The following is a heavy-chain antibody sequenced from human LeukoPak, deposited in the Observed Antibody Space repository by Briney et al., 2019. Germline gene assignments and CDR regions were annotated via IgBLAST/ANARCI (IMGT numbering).Heavy chain of an antibody. V-gene: IGHV4-34*04. CDR1: GGSFSGYY. CDR3: AGGYCSSSSCPLRPWYFDL. J-gene: IGHJ2*01. CDR2: INHSGST. D-gene: IGHD2-2*01. Sequence: SETLSLTCAVYGGSFSGYYWSWIRQAPGKGLEWIGEINHSGSTNNNPSLKSRATISVDTPKNQFSQKLSSVTAAGTAVYYCAGGYCSSSSCPLRPWYFDLWGRGTLVTVSS.